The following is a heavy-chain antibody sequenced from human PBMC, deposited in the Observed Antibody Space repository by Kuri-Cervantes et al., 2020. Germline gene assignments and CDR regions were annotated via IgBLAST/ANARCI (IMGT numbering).Heavy chain of an antibody. J-gene: IGHJ6*03. Sequence: GESLKISCAASGFTFSAYAVHWVRQAPGKGLEWVAVVSYDGSNKYYADSVKDRFTISRDNSKNTLYLQMNSLRAEDTAVYYCARVHSNLYYYMDVWGKGTTVTVSS. CDR1: GFTFSAYA. CDR2: VSYDGSNK. V-gene: IGHV3-30-3*01. CDR3: ARVHSNLYYYMDV. D-gene: IGHD4-11*01.